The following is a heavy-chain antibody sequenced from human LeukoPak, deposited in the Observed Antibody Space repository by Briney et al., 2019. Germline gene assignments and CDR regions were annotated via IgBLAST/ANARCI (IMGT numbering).Heavy chain of an antibody. CDR1: GYTLTDYY. V-gene: IGHV1-2*02. J-gene: IGHJ3*02. CDR3: ARSQYLLNRDALDI. Sequence: ASVKVSCKASGYTLTDYYMHWVRQAPGQGLEWMGWISPNSGGTNYAQNFQGRVTMTRDTSVSTAYMELSSLRSDDTAVYYCARSQYLLNRDALDIWGQGKMVTVSS. CDR2: ISPNSGGT. D-gene: IGHD1-14*01.